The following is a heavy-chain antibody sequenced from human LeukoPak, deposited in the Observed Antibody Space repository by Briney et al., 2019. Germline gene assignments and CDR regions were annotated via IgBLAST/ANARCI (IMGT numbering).Heavy chain of an antibody. V-gene: IGHV3-33*01. J-gene: IGHJ4*02. CDR1: GFTFSSYG. CDR2: IWYDGSNK. CDR3: ARGGSYFQSKYYFDY. Sequence: GGFLRLSCAASGFTFSSYGMHWVRQAPGKGLEWVAVIWYDGSNKYYADSVKGRFTISRDNSKNTLYLQMNSLRAEDTAVYYCARGGSYFQSKYYFDYWGQGTLVTVSS. D-gene: IGHD1-26*01.